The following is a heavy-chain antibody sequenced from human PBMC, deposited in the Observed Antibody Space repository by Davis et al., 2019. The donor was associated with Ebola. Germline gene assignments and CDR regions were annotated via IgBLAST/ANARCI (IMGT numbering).Heavy chain of an antibody. CDR2: ISGSGGST. V-gene: IGHV3-23*01. CDR3: ARHLTTVTAYYYYGMDV. CDR1: GFTFSSYA. D-gene: IGHD4-11*01. J-gene: IGHJ6*02. Sequence: GESLKISCAASGFTFSSYAMSWVRQAPGKGLEWVSAISGSGGSTYYADSVKGRFTISRDNAKNSLYLQMNSLRAEDTAVYYCARHLTTVTAYYYYGMDVWGQGTTVTVSS.